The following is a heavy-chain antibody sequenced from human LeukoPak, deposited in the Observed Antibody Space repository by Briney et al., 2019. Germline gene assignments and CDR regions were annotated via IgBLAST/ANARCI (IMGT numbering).Heavy chain of an antibody. V-gene: IGHV3-21*01. J-gene: IGHJ4*02. CDR1: GFTFISYS. D-gene: IGHD3-22*01. Sequence: GESLRLSCAASGFTFISYSMNWVRQAPGKGLEWVSSISSSSSYIYYADSVKGRFTISIDNAKNSLYLQMNSLRAEDTAVYYCARGDYDSSGYYPLDYWGQGTLVTVSS. CDR3: ARGDYDSSGYYPLDY. CDR2: ISSSSSYI.